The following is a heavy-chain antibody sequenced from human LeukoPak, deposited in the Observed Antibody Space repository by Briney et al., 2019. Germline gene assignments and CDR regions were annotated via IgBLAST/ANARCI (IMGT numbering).Heavy chain of an antibody. CDR1: GYTFTSYG. J-gene: IGHJ4*02. V-gene: IGHV1-18*04. Sequence: ASVTVSCKASGYTFTSYGISWVRQAPGQGLEWMGWISAYNGNTNYAQKLQGRVTMTTDTSTSTAYMELRSLRSDDTAVYYCARDRAMVRGVIITFPPDYWGQGTLVTVSS. D-gene: IGHD3-10*01. CDR2: ISAYNGNT. CDR3: ARDRAMVRGVIITFPPDY.